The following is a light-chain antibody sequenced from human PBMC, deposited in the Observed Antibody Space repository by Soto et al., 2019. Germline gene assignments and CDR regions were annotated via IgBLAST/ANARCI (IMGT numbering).Light chain of an antibody. Sequence: EIVMTQSPATLSVSPGERATLSCRASQSVSTNLTWYQQRPGQAPRILIYGASTRATGIPARLSGSGSGTEFTLTITSMQSEDFAVYYCQQYNDWWTFGQGTKVDIK. CDR2: GAS. CDR3: QQYNDWWT. CDR1: QSVSTN. J-gene: IGKJ1*01. V-gene: IGKV3-15*01.